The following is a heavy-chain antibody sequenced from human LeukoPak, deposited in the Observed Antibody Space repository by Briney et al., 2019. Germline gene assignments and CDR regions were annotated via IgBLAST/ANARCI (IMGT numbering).Heavy chain of an antibody. CDR2: FDPNSGAT. CDR3: ARSTSIVAREKSPFDN. CDR1: GYTFSGHY. V-gene: IGHV1-2*02. J-gene: IGHJ4*02. D-gene: IGHD2-15*01. Sequence: ASVKVSCKASGYTFSGHYMHWVRQAPGQGLEWMGWFDPNSGATSSAQKFQGRVTMTRDTSISTAYMELSSLTSDDTAVYYCARSTSIVAREKSPFDNWGQGTLLTVSS.